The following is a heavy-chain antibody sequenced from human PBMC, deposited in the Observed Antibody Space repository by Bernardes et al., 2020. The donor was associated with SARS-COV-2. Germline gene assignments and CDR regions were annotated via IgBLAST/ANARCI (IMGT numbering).Heavy chain of an antibody. V-gene: IGHV3-15*01. J-gene: IGHJ4*02. Sequence: GGSLRLSCAASGFTFSNAWMSWVRQAPGKGLEWVGRIKSKTDGGTTDYAAPVKGRFTISRDDSKNTLYLQMNSLKTEDTAVYYCTTHYYYGSGSYYTAYRDYFDYWGQGTLVTVSS. CDR1: GFTFSNAW. D-gene: IGHD3-10*01. CDR3: TTHYYYGSGSYYTAYRDYFDY. CDR2: IKSKTDGGTT.